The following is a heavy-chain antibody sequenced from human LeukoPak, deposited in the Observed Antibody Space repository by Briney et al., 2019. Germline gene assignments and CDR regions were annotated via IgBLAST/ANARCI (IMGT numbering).Heavy chain of an antibody. CDR3: AGGGGRITFGL. Sequence: PSETLSLTCTVSGDSISSSYWSWIRQPPGKGLEWIGYIYYSGSTNYNPSLKSRVTMSVDTSKNQFSLKLSSVTPADTAVYYCAGGGGRITFGLWGQGTLVTVSS. V-gene: IGHV4-59*01. CDR1: GDSISSSY. CDR2: IYYSGST. D-gene: IGHD1-14*01. J-gene: IGHJ5*02.